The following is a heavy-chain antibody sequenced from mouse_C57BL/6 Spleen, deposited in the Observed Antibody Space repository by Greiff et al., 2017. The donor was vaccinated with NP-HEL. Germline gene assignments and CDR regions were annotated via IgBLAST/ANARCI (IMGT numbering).Heavy chain of an antibody. CDR3: ARGEERAYYAMDY. D-gene: IGHD3-3*01. CDR1: GYAFSSSW. J-gene: IGHJ4*01. V-gene: IGHV1-82*01. Sequence: VQLQESGPELVKPGASVKISCKASGYAFSSSWMNWVKQRPGKGLEWIGRIYPGDGDTNYNGKFKGKATLTADKSSSTAYMQLSSLTSEDSAVYFCARGEERAYYAMDYWGQGTSVTVSS. CDR2: IYPGDGDT.